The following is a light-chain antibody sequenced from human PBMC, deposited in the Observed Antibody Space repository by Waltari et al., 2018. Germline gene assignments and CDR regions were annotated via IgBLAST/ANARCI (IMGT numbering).Light chain of an antibody. CDR1: SRYIGAHNH. V-gene: IGLV2-8*01. CDR3: SSYAGSNGVL. J-gene: IGLJ2*01. CDR2: EVI. Sequence: QSALTQPPPASGSPGQSVTIPCSGTSRYIGAHNHVPWYPQHPAKAPKLMIYEVIKRPSGVPPRFSGSKSGNTASLTVSELQAEDEADYYCSSYAGSNGVLFGGGTKVTVL.